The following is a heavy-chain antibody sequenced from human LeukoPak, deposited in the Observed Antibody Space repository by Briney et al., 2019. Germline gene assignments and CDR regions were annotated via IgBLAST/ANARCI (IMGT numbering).Heavy chain of an antibody. V-gene: IGHV1-8*01. CDR1: GYTFTSYD. CDR3: AMRGDYTGLYIEY. Sequence: ASVKVSCKASGYTFTSYDINWVRQAAGQGLEWMGWMNPDSGNTGCAQKFQGRVTMTRNTSISTAYMELSSLRSEDTAVYYCAMRGDYTGLYIEYWGQGTLVTVSS. CDR2: MNPDSGNT. D-gene: IGHD4-11*01. J-gene: IGHJ4*02.